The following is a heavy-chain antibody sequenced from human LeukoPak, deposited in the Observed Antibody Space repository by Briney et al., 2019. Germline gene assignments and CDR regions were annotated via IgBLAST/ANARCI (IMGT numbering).Heavy chain of an antibody. CDR2: IGQDGTEK. D-gene: IGHD3-3*01. CDR1: GLPFSKWW. V-gene: IGHV3-7*01. J-gene: IGHJ5*02. Sequence: PGGSLRLSCAASGLPFSKWWMTWVRQAPGKGLKWVGSIGQDGTEKKYGGSVRGRFTISRDNAKNSLYLQMNSLRVEDTAIYYCASASISGGPRIYNYFDPRGQGTLVTVSS. CDR3: ASASISGGPRIYNYFDP.